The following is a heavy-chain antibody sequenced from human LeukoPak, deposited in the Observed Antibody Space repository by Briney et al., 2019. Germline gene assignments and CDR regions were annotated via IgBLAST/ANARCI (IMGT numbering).Heavy chain of an antibody. Sequence: SGTLSLTCAVSGGSISSSNWWSWVRQPPGKGLEWIGEIYHSGSTNYNPSLKSRVTMSVDTSKNQFSLKLSSVTAADTAVYYCARSWQSPMIWAYWGQGTLVTVSS. CDR1: GGSISSSNW. CDR3: ARSWQSPMIWAY. CDR2: IYHSGST. V-gene: IGHV4-4*02. D-gene: IGHD3-22*01. J-gene: IGHJ4*02.